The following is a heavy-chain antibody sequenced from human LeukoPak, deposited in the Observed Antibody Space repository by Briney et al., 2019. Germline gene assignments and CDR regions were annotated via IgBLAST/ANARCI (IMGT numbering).Heavy chain of an antibody. Sequence: PGGSLRLSCAASGFTFSIYWMSWVRQAPGKGLEWVANMKQDGSEKYYVDSVKGRFTISRDSAKTALYLQMNSLRAEDTAVYYCARVAMIVAKPYDNWGQGTLVTVSS. D-gene: IGHD3-22*01. CDR1: GFTFSIYW. CDR2: MKQDGSEK. V-gene: IGHV3-7*01. J-gene: IGHJ4*02. CDR3: ARVAMIVAKPYDN.